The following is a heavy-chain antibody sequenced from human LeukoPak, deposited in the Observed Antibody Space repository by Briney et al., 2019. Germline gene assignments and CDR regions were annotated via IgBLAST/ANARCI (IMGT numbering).Heavy chain of an antibody. Sequence: ASVKVSCKVSGYTLTELSMHWVRQAPGKGLEWMGGFDPEDGETIYAQKFQGRVTMTEDTSTDTAYMELSSLRSEDTAVYYCATGGHSSSSTFSGLADWGQGTLVTVSS. D-gene: IGHD6-6*01. CDR3: ATGGHSSSSTFSGLAD. CDR2: FDPEDGET. J-gene: IGHJ4*02. CDR1: GYTLTELS. V-gene: IGHV1-24*01.